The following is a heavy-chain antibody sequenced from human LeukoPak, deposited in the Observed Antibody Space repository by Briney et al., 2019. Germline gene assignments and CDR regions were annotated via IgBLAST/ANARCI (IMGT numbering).Heavy chain of an antibody. Sequence: GGSLRLSCAASGFTFSAYDMNWVRQAPGKGLEWVSYISSSGSTIYYADSVKGRFTISRDNAKKSLYLQMNSLRAEDTAVYYCARVYSSGWSYWGQGTLVTVSS. CDR3: ARVYSSGWSY. J-gene: IGHJ4*02. V-gene: IGHV3-48*03. D-gene: IGHD6-19*01. CDR2: ISSSGSTI. CDR1: GFTFSAYD.